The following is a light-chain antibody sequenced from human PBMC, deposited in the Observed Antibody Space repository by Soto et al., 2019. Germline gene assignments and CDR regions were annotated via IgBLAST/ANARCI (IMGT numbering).Light chain of an antibody. CDR3: SSYAGSDNPVV. J-gene: IGLJ2*01. Sequence: QSALTQSPSASGSPGQSVTISCTGTSSDVGGYNYVSWYQQHPGKAPKFMIFEVSRRPSGVPDRFSGSKSGNTASLTVSGLQPDDEADYYCSSYAGSDNPVVFGGGTKLTVL. CDR1: SSDVGGYNY. CDR2: EVS. V-gene: IGLV2-8*01.